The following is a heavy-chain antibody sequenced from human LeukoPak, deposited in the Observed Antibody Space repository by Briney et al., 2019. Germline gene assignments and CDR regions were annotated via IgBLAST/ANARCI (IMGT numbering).Heavy chain of an antibody. J-gene: IGHJ4*02. D-gene: IGHD5-18*01. CDR3: ASYVDTAVITGFDH. CDR1: GGSISSSSYY. Sequence: PSETLSLTCTVPGGSISSSSYYWGWIRQPPGKGLEWIGSIYYSGSTYYNPSLKSRVTISVDTSKNQFSLKLSSVTAADTAVYYCASYVDTAVITGFDHWGQGTLVTVSS. CDR2: IYYSGST. V-gene: IGHV4-39*01.